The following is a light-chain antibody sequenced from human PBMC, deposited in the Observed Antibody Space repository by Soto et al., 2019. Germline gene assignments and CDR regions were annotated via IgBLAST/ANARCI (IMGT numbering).Light chain of an antibody. J-gene: IGLJ3*02. V-gene: IGLV2-23*02. Sequence: QSVLTQPASVSGSPGQSITISCTGTSSDVGSYNLVSWYQQHPGKAPKLMIYEVSKRPSGVSNRFSGSKSGNTASLTISGLQAEDEDDYYCCSYAGSSTWVFGGGTKLTVL. CDR3: CSYAGSSTWV. CDR2: EVS. CDR1: SSDVGSYNL.